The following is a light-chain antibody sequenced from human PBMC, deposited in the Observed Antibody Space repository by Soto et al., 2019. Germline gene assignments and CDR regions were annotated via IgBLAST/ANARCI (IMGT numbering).Light chain of an antibody. CDR3: SSYTSSSTLYV. J-gene: IGLJ1*01. CDR1: SSDVGGYNY. CDR2: EVT. Sequence: VLTQPASVSGPPGQSITISCTGTSSDVGGYNYVSWYKQHPGKAPKLMIYEVTNRPSGVSNRFSGSKSGNTASLTISGLQAEDEADYYCSSYTSSSTLYVFGTGTKVTVL. V-gene: IGLV2-14*01.